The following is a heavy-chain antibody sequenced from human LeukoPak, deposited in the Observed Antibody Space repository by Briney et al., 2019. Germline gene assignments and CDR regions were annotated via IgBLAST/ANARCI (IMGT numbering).Heavy chain of an antibody. D-gene: IGHD5-24*01. Sequence: GGSLRLSCAASGFTVSSNYTSWVRQAPGKGLEWVSVIYSGGSTYYADSVKGRFTISRDNSKNTLYLQMDSLRAEDTAVYYCAREDDDYWGQGTLVTVSS. CDR2: IYSGGST. V-gene: IGHV3-53*01. CDR3: AREDDDY. J-gene: IGHJ4*02. CDR1: GFTVSSNY.